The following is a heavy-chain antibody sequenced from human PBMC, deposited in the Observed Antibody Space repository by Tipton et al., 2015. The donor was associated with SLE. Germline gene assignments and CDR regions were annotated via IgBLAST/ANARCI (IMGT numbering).Heavy chain of an antibody. Sequence: SLRLSCAASGFTFDNYEMNWVRQAPGKGLEWVSYISDSGTIMSYADSVKGRLTVSRDNAKKSLYLQLDSLRAEDTAVYYCARDRRWEYYYGIDVWGQGTTVTVTS. CDR1: GFTFDNYE. CDR2: ISDSGTIM. CDR3: ARDRRWEYYYGIDV. J-gene: IGHJ6*02. D-gene: IGHD4-23*01. V-gene: IGHV3-48*03.